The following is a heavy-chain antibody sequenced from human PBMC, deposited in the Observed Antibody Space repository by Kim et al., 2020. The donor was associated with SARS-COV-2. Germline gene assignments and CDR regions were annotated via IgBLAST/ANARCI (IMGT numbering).Heavy chain of an antibody. CDR1: GYTFTSYY. V-gene: IGHV1-46*01. J-gene: IGHJ4*02. Sequence: ASVKVSCKASGYTFTSYYMHWVRQAPGQGLEWMGIINPSGGSTSYAQKFQGRVTMTRDTSTSTVYMELSSLRSEDTAVYYCARELSYYYGSGSYWGYWGQGTLVTVSS. CDR3: ARELSYYYGSGSYWGY. D-gene: IGHD3-10*01. CDR2: INPSGGST.